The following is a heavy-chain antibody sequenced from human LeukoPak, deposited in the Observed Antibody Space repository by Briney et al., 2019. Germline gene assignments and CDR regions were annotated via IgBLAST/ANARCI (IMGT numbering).Heavy chain of an antibody. CDR2: IYHSGST. CDR1: GGSLSSSNG. D-gene: IGHD6-19*01. Sequence: PSETLSLTCAVSGGSLSSSNGWSWVRQPPGKGPEWIGEIYHSGSTNYNPSLKSRVTISVDKSKNQFSLKLSSVTAADTAVYYCARDHGEQWLVYDYWGQGTLVTVSS. J-gene: IGHJ4*02. V-gene: IGHV4-4*02. CDR3: ARDHGEQWLVYDY.